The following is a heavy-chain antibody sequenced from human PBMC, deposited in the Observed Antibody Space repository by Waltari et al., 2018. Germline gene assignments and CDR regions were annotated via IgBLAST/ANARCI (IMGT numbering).Heavy chain of an antibody. D-gene: IGHD6-13*01. V-gene: IGHV1-69*08. CDR3: ARADGYSSSWYPFDY. CDR2: IIPICGTA. CDR1: GGTLSSHA. J-gene: IGHJ4*02. Sequence: QVQLVQSGAEVKKPGSSVKVSCKASGGTLSSHAISWVRQAPGQGLEWMGRIIPICGTANYAQKFQGRVTITADKSTSTAYRELSSLRSEDTAVYYCARADGYSSSWYPFDYWGQGTLVTVSS.